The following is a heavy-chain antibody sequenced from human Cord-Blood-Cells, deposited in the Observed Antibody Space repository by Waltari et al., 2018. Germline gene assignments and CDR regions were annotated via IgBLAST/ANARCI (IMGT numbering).Heavy chain of an antibody. V-gene: IGHV1-69*04. D-gene: IGHD2-15*01. CDR1: GGTFSSYA. CDR3: ARLYCSGGSCYGYFDY. CDR2: IIPILGIA. J-gene: IGHJ4*02. Sequence: PGSSVKVSCKASGGTFSSYAISWVRQAPGQGLEWMGWIIPILGIANYAQKFQGRVTITADKSTSTAYMELSSLRSEDTAVYYCARLYCSGGSCYGYFDYWGQGTLVTVSS.